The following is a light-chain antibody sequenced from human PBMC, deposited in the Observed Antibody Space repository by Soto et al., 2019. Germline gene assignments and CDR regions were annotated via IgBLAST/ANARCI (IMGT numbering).Light chain of an antibody. CDR2: KAS. J-gene: IGKJ4*01. V-gene: IGKV1-5*03. CDR1: QSISTW. CDR3: QQSNSYSLT. Sequence: DIQMSQSPSTLSASVGDRVTITCRASQSISTWLAWYQQKPGKAPKVLIYKASSLESGVPSRFSGSGSGTEFTLTISNLQTDDFANHHCQQSNSYSLTFGGGTKVDIK.